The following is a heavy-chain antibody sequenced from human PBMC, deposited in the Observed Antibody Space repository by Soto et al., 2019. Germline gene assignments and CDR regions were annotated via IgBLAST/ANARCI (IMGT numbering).Heavy chain of an antibody. CDR1: GGSFSGYY. CDR2: INHSGST. V-gene: IGHV4-34*01. Sequence: SETLSLTCAVYGGSFSGYYWSWIRQPPGKGLEWIGEINHSGSTNYNPSLKSRVTISVDTSKNQFSLKLSSVTAADTAVYYCASYSSMSAFDIWGQGTMVTVSS. J-gene: IGHJ3*02. CDR3: ASYSSMSAFDI. D-gene: IGHD6-13*01.